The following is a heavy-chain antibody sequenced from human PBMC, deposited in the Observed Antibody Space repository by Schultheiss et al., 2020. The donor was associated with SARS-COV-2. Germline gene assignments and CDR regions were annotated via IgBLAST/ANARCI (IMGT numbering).Heavy chain of an antibody. J-gene: IGHJ1*01. Sequence: SETLSLTCTVSGGSISSYYWSWIRQPPGKGLEWIGEINHSGSTNYNPSLKSRVTISVDTSKNQFSLKLSSVTAADTAVYYCVRYGGYCSSTSCPWGYFQHWGQGTLVTVS. CDR1: GGSISSYY. V-gene: IGHV4-34*01. CDR3: VRYGGYCSSTSCPWGYFQH. CDR2: INHSGST. D-gene: IGHD2-2*01.